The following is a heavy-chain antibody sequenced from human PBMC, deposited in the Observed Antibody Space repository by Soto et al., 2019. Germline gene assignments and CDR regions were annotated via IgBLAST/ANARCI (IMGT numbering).Heavy chain of an antibody. V-gene: IGHV4-30-4*01. Sequence: SETLSLTCTVSGGSISSGDYYWSWIRQPPGKGLEWIGYIYYSGSTYYNPSLKSRVTISVDTSKNQFSLKLSSVTAADTAVYYCARDVSASEGFWFDPWGQGTLVTVSS. J-gene: IGHJ5*02. CDR2: IYYSGST. D-gene: IGHD1-26*01. CDR1: GGSISSGDYY. CDR3: ARDVSASEGFWFDP.